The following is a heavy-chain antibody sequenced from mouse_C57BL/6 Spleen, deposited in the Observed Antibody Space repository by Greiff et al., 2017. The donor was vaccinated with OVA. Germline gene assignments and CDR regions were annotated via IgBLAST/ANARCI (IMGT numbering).Heavy chain of an antibody. CDR3: ARDETRDYDMDD. J-gene: IGHJ4*01. V-gene: IGHV7-3*01. CDR2: IRYKANGYTT. Sequence: EVQLMESGGGLVQPGGSLSLSCAASGFTFTDYYMSWVRQPPGRALEWLGFIRYKANGYTTEYSASVKGRFTISRDNSQSILYLQMDDLRDEDSATYYCARDETRDYDMDDWGKGTSVTVSS. CDR1: GFTFTDYY.